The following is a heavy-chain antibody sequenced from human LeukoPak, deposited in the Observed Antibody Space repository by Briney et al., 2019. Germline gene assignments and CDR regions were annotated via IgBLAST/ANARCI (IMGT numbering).Heavy chain of an antibody. CDR1: GGSISSYY. CDR3: ARFGRLAYGSGYGMDV. V-gene: IGHV4-59*01. CDR2: IYYSGST. Sequence: SETLSLTCTVSGGSISSYYWSWIRQPPGKGLEWIGYIYYSGSTNYNPSLKSRVTISVDTSKNQFSLKLSSVTAADTAVYYCARFGRLAYGSGYGMDVWGQGTTVTVSS. J-gene: IGHJ6*02. D-gene: IGHD3-10*01.